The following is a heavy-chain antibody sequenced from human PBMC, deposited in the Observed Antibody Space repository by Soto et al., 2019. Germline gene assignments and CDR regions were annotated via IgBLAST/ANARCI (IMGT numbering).Heavy chain of an antibody. D-gene: IGHD6-6*01. CDR2: MSYSGST. CDR3: ARARVISSRNWFDP. CDR1: NGSINRGGYY. J-gene: IGHJ5*02. Sequence: SETLSLTCTISNGSINRGGYYWSCIRQHPGKGLEWVGYMSYSGSTYYSPSLKSRVTVSVDTSKTQLSLKLSSVTAADTAIYFCARARVISSRNWFDPWGQGTLVTVSS. V-gene: IGHV4-31*03.